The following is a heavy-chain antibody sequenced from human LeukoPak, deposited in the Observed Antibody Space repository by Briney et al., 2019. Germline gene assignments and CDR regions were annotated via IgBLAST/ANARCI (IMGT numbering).Heavy chain of an antibody. CDR1: GGSISSSSYY. J-gene: IGHJ5*02. CDR3: ARFVHSGRLEVGWFDP. D-gene: IGHD6-19*01. CDR2: INHSGST. Sequence: SETLSLTCTVSGGSISSSSYYWGWIRQPPGKGLEWIGEINHSGSTNYNPSLKSRVTISVDTSKNQFSLKLSSVTAADTAVYYCARFVHSGRLEVGWFDPWGQGTLVTVSS. V-gene: IGHV4-39*07.